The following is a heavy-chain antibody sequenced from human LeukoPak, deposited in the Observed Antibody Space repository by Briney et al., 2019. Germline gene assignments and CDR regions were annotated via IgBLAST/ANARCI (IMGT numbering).Heavy chain of an antibody. CDR3: ARQGYSGFIYDA. Sequence: PSETLSHTCSVSGVPISSYYWTWIRQTPGRRLEWIGYIYESETTKYNPSLESRVTISVDRSKNQFSLNLRSVTAADTAVYYCARQGYSGFIYDAWGQGTLVTVSS. V-gene: IGHV4-59*08. J-gene: IGHJ4*02. CDR2: IYESETT. CDR1: GVPISSYY. D-gene: IGHD5-12*01.